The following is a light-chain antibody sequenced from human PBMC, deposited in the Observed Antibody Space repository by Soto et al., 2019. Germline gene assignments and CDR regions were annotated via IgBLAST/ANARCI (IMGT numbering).Light chain of an antibody. CDR1: SSDVGTYNL. CDR2: KVS. CDR3: SSYTTSSTYV. J-gene: IGLJ1*01. Sequence: STLAQPASVSGSPGESITISCTGTSSDVGTYNLVSWYQQYAGKAPKLIIYKVSNRPPGVSNRFSGSKSGNTASLTISGLQAADEADYYCSSYTTSSTYVFGTGTKFTVL. V-gene: IGLV2-14*02.